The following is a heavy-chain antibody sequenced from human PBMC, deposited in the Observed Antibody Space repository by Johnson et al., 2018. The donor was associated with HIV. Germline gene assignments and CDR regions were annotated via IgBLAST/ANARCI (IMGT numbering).Heavy chain of an antibody. V-gene: IGHV3-30*02. Sequence: QVQLVESGGGLVQPGGSLRLSCAASGFTFSTYGMYWVRQAPGKGLGWVAFIRYDGSYKYYGDSVKGRFTISRDNSKNTLYMQMNSLRAEDTAVYYCAKDPVQGVGLDIWGQGTMVTVSS. D-gene: IGHD2-8*02. CDR3: AKDPVQGVGLDI. CDR2: IRYDGSYK. J-gene: IGHJ3*02. CDR1: GFTFSTYG.